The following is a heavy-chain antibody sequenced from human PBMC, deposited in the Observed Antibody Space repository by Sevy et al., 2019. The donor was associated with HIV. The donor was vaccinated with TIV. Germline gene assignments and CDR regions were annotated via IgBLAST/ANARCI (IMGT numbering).Heavy chain of an antibody. J-gene: IGHJ4*02. CDR1: EFTFISYA. CDR3: AKGSLEWLSALDY. D-gene: IGHD3-3*01. Sequence: GGSLRLSCAASEFTFISYAMSWVRQAPGKGLEWVSAITGSGGTTYYVDSVRGRFTISRDNSNNTLYLQMTSLGAEDTAVYYCAKGSLEWLSALDYWGQGTLVTVSS. V-gene: IGHV3-23*01. CDR2: ITGSGGTT.